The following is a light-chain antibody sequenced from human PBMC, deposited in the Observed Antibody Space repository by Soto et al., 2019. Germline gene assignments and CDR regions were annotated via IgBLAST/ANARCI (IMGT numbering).Light chain of an antibody. J-gene: IGLJ1*01. Sequence: QSALTQPASVSGSPGQSITISCIGTSSDIGAYNYVSWYQQHPGKVPKLMIYEVTNRPSGLSNRFSGSKSGNTASLTISGLQAEDEADYFCSSYTSTSTLYVFGTGTNLTVL. CDR2: EVT. V-gene: IGLV2-14*01. CDR3: SSYTSTSTLYV. CDR1: SSDIGAYNY.